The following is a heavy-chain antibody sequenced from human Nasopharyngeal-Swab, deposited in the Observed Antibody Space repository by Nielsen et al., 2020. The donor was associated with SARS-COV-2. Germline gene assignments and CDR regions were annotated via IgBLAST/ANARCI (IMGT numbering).Heavy chain of an antibody. CDR1: GDSVSSNSAA. D-gene: IGHD6-13*01. CDR2: TYYRSKWYN. Sequence: SQTLSLTCAISGDSVSSNSAAWNWIRQSPSRGLEWLGRTYYRSKWYNDYAVSVKSRITINPDTSKNQFSLQLNSVTPEDTAVYYCARVFNRVSEIAAADPNIYYYYGMDVWGQGTTVTVSS. J-gene: IGHJ6*02. CDR3: ARVFNRVSEIAAADPNIYYYYGMDV. V-gene: IGHV6-1*01.